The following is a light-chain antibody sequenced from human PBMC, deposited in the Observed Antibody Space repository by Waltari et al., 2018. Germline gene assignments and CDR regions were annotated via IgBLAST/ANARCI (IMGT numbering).Light chain of an antibody. J-gene: IGKJ1*01. CDR2: DTS. V-gene: IGKV3-20*01. CDR1: QSVGRA. Sequence: DIVLTQSPGTLALSPGERATLSCRASQSVGRALAWYQQKPGQAPRLLIYDTSTRATGISDKFSGSGSGTDFSLTISRVEPEDFAVYFCQMYVRLPVTFGQGTKVEVK. CDR3: QMYVRLPVT.